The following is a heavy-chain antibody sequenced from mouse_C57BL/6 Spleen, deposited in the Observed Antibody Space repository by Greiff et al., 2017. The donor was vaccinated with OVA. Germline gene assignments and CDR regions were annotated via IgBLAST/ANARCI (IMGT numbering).Heavy chain of an antibody. D-gene: IGHD1-1*01. J-gene: IGHJ2*01. V-gene: IGHV1-50*01. CDR3: ATTVVATRFDY. Sequence: QVQLQQSGAELVKPGASVKLSCKASGYTFTSYWMQWVKQRPGQGLEWIGEIDPSDSYTNYNQKFKGKATLTADTSSSTAYMQLSRRTSEDSAVYYGATTVVATRFDYWGQGTTLTVSS. CDR1: GYTFTSYW. CDR2: IDPSDSYT.